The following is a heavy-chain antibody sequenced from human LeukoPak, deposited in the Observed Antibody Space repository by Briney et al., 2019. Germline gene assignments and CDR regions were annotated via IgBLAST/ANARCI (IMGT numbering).Heavy chain of an antibody. CDR2: IYPGDSDT. J-gene: IGHJ4*02. V-gene: IGHV5-51*01. CDR1: GYSFTSYW. Sequence: GESLKISCNGSGYSFTSYWIGWVRQMAGKGLEWMGIIYPGDSDTRYSPSFQGQVTISADKSISTAYLQWSSLKASDTAMYYCASRGTGTSFLFDYWGQGTLVTVSS. D-gene: IGHD1-1*01. CDR3: ASRGTGTSFLFDY.